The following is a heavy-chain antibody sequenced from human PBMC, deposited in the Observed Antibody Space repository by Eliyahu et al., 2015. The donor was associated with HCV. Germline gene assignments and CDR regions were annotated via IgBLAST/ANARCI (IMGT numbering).Heavy chain of an antibody. Sequence: FTFSSYAMHWVRQAPGKGLEWVAVISYDGSTKYYADSVKGRFTISRDNSKNTLYLQMNSLRAEDTAVYYCARERSTIFGWGLGYWGQGTLVTVSS. V-gene: IGHV3-30*04. CDR1: FTFSSYA. D-gene: IGHD3-3*01. J-gene: IGHJ4*02. CDR2: ISYDGSTK. CDR3: ARERSTIFGWGLGY.